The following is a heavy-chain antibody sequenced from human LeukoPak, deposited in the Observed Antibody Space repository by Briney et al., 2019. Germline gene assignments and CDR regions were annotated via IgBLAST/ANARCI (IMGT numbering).Heavy chain of an antibody. CDR1: GYTFTSYY. CDR2: INPNSGGT. D-gene: IGHD1-26*01. CDR3: ARVISGSYCSDY. Sequence: ASVEVSCKASGYTFTSYYMHWVRQAPGQGLEWMGWINPNSGGTNYAQKFQGRVTMTRDTSISTAYMELSRLRSDDTAVYYCARVISGSYCSDYWGQGTLVTVSS. J-gene: IGHJ4*02. V-gene: IGHV1-2*02.